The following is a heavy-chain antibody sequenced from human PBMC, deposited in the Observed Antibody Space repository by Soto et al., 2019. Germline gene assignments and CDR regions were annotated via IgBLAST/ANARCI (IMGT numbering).Heavy chain of an antibody. CDR1: GDSVSSNSAA. CDR2: TYYRSKWYN. D-gene: IGHD2-15*01. Sequence: SQTLSLTCAISGDSVSSNSAAWNWIRQSPSRGLEWLGRTYYRSKWYNDYAVSVKSRITINPDTPKNQFSLQLNSVTPEDTAVYYCARGLGYCSGGSCYAFTSGYDYWGQGTLVTVSS. CDR3: ARGLGYCSGGSCYAFTSGYDY. V-gene: IGHV6-1*01. J-gene: IGHJ4*02.